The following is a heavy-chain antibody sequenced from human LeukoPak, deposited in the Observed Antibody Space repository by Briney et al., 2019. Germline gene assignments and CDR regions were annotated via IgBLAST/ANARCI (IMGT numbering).Heavy chain of an antibody. D-gene: IGHD3-3*01. Sequence: PSETLSLTCAVYGGSFSGYYWSWIRQPPGKGLEWIGEINHSGSTNYNPSLKSRVTISVDTSKNQSSLKLSSVTAADTAVYYCARGRYYDFWSAQLRFDYWGQGTLVTVSS. V-gene: IGHV4-34*01. CDR3: ARGRYYDFWSAQLRFDY. J-gene: IGHJ4*02. CDR1: GGSFSGYY. CDR2: INHSGST.